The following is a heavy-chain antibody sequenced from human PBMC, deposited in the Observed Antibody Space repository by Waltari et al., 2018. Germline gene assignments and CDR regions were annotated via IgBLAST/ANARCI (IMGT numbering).Heavy chain of an antibody. CDR3: ARDLVDCSSTSCYDWFDP. Sequence: QVQLQESGPGLVKPSETLSLTCTVSGGSISSYYWSWIRQPAGKGLEWIGRIYTSGSTNYNPALKSRVTMSVDTSKNQFSLKLSSVTAADTAVYYCARDLVDCSSTSCYDWFDPWGQGTLVTVSS. J-gene: IGHJ5*02. CDR1: GGSISSYY. D-gene: IGHD2-2*01. V-gene: IGHV4-4*07. CDR2: IYTSGST.